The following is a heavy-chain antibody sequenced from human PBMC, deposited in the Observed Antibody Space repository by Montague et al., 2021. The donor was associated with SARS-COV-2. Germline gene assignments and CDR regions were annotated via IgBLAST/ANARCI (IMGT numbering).Heavy chain of an antibody. CDR2: IYYSGST. J-gene: IGHJ6*02. Sequence: SETLSLTCTVSGGSISSYYWSWIRQPPGKGLEWIGCIYYSGSTNYNPSLKSRVTVSVDTSKNQFSLKLSSVTAADTAVYYCARLARGGVLRFLECSHEYPHYYYGMDVWGQGTTVPVSS. CDR3: ARLARGGVLRFLECSHEYPHYYYGMDV. CDR1: GGSISSYY. D-gene: IGHD3-3*01. V-gene: IGHV4-59*08.